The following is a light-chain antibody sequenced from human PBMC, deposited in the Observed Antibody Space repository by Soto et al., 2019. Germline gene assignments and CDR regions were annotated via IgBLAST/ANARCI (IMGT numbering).Light chain of an antibody. V-gene: IGLV2-14*01. CDR2: EVS. J-gene: IGLJ1*01. CDR1: SSDVGGYNY. CDR3: SSFTSSSTQV. Sequence: QSALTQPASVSGSPGQSIPISCTGTSSDVGGYNYVSWYQQHPGKVPKLMIYEVSNRPSGVVNRFSGSKSGNTASLTISGLQAEDEADYYCSSFTSSSTQVFGTGTKLTVL.